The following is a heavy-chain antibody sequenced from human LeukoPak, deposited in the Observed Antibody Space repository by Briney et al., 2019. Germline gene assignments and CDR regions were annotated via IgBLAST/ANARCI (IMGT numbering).Heavy chain of an antibody. CDR2: IKQDGSER. D-gene: IGHD3-3*01. CDR1: GFTFDDYG. CDR3: ANSHFWSGFY. Sequence: SGGSLRLSCAASGFTFDDYGMSWVRQAPGKGLEWVANIKQDGSERYYVDSVKGRFTISRDNGKNSLYLQMNSLSAEDTAVYYCANSHFWSGFYWGQGTLVTVSS. V-gene: IGHV3-7*01. J-gene: IGHJ4*02.